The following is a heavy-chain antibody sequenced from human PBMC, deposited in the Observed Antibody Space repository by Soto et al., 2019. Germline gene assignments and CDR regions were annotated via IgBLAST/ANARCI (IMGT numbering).Heavy chain of an antibody. J-gene: IGHJ5*02. V-gene: IGHV1-2*02. CDR1: GYSFSDHQ. CDR3: ARKHSLDYIRWGLDP. Sequence: ASVKVSCKASGYSFSDHQIHWLRRAPGQGLEWMGRINPKSDDTNYAQKFQGRVTMTRDTSIDTAYLELTGLTSDDTAIYYCARKHSLDYIRWGLDPWGQGTLVTVSA. D-gene: IGHD4-4*01. CDR2: INPKSDDT.